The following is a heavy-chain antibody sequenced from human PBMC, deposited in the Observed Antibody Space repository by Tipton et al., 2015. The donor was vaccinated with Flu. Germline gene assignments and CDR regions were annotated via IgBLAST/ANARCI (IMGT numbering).Heavy chain of an antibody. J-gene: IGHJ5*02. Sequence: LRLSCTVSGGSISSYYWSWIRQPAGKGLEWIGRIYTSGSTNYNPSLKSRVTMSVDTSKNQFSLKLSSVTAADTAVYYCARVSLRNWFDPWGQGTLVTVSS. D-gene: IGHD2-2*01. V-gene: IGHV4-4*07. CDR3: ARVSLRNWFDP. CDR2: IYTSGST. CDR1: GGSISSYY.